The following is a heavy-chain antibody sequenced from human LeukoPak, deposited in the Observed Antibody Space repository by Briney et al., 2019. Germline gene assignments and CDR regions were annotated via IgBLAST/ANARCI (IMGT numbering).Heavy chain of an antibody. Sequence: SETLSLTCAVSGYSISSGYYWGWIRQPPGKGLEWIGSIYHSGSTYSNPSLKSRVTISVDTSKNQFSLKLSSVTAADTAVYYCARDPRRGIAMVRGVIKHPTGWFDPWGQGTLVTVSS. J-gene: IGHJ5*02. CDR2: IYHSGST. CDR3: ARDPRRGIAMVRGVIKHPTGWFDP. CDR1: GYSISSGYY. D-gene: IGHD3-10*01. V-gene: IGHV4-38-2*02.